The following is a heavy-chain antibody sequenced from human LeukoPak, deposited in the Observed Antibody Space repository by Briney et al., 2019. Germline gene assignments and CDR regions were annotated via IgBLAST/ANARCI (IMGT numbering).Heavy chain of an antibody. Sequence: SVKVSCKASGGTFSSYAISWVRQAPGQGLEWMGGIIPIFGTANYAQKFQGRVTITADKSTSTAYMELSSLRSEDTAVYYCARVNNIRGFSGYDYWGQGTLVTVSS. CDR2: IIPIFGTA. CDR3: ARVNNIRGFSGYDY. J-gene: IGHJ4*02. CDR1: GGTFSSYA. V-gene: IGHV1-69*06. D-gene: IGHD5-12*01.